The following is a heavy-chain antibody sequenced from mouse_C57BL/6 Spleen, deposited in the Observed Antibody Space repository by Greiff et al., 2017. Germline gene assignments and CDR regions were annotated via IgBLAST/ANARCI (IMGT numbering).Heavy chain of an antibody. D-gene: IGHD2-3*01. J-gene: IGHJ2*01. CDR1: GYTFTSYW. CDR2: IDPSDSYT. CDR3: ARRGYDGYYVGDY. Sequence: VQLQQSGAELVKPGASVKLSCKASGYTFTSYWMQWVKQRPGQGLEWIGEIDPSDSYTNYNQKFKGKATLTVDTSSSTAYMQLSSLTSEDSAVYYCARRGYDGYYVGDYWGQGTTLTVSS. V-gene: IGHV1-50*01.